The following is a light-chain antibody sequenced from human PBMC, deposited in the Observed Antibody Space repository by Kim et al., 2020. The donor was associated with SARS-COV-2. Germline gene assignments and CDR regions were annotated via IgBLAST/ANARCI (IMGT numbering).Light chain of an antibody. CDR3: QVWDRSTASYV. Sequence: SYELTQPLSVSVALGQTARITCGGNHIGSKNAHWCQQKPGQAPVVVIYRDSNRPSGIPERFSGSNSGNTATLTISRVQVGDEADYYCQVWDRSTASYVFGNGNKVTVL. V-gene: IGLV3-9*01. CDR2: RDS. J-gene: IGLJ1*01. CDR1: HIGSKN.